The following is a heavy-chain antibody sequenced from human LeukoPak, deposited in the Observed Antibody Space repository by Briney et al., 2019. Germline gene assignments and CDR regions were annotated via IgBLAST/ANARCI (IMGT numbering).Heavy chain of an antibody. CDR1: GYTFTGYY. Sequence: ASVKVSCKASGYTFTGYYMHWVRQAPGQGLEWMGWISAYNGNTNYAQKLQGRVTMTTDTSTSTAYMELRSLRSDDTAVYYCATQAELRFLEWLYFDYWGQGTLVTVSS. V-gene: IGHV1-18*04. J-gene: IGHJ4*02. CDR3: ATQAELRFLEWLYFDY. CDR2: ISAYNGNT. D-gene: IGHD3-3*01.